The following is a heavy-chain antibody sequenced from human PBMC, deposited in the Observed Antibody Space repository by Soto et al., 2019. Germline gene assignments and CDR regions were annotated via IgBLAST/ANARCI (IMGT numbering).Heavy chain of an antibody. V-gene: IGHV3-49*04. CDR2: TTSPTYGENT. CDR3: TRDGDYYGMDV. J-gene: IGHJ6*02. CDR1: GFESADYA. Sequence: PGGSLRLSCRFSGFESADYALTWVRQAPGKGLEWVAFTTSPTYGENTEYAASVKGRFSISRDDSKSVAYLQMNSLQIEDTAIYFCTRDGDYYGMDVWGQGTTVTVSS.